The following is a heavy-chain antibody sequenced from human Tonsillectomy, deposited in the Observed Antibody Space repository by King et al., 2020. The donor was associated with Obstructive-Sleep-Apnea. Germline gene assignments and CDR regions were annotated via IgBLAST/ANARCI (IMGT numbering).Heavy chain of an antibody. Sequence: VQLVESGGGVVQPGRSLRLSCAASGFAFSSYAMHWVRQAPGKGLEGVAVISYDGSNKYYADSVKGRFTISRDSSKNTLYLQVNSLRAEDTAVYYCARDVLGQGGIDYWGQGTLVTVSS. CDR3: ARDVLGQGGIDY. CDR1: GFAFSSYA. D-gene: IGHD3-16*01. CDR2: ISYDGSNK. V-gene: IGHV3-30*04. J-gene: IGHJ4*02.